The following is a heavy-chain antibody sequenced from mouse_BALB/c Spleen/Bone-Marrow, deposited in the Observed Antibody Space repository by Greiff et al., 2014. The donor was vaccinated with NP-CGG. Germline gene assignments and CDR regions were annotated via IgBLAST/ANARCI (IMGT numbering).Heavy chain of an antibody. D-gene: IGHD2-4*01. Sequence: VQLQPSGAELVKPGASVKLSCTASGFNIKDTYMHWGKQRPEQGLEWIGRIDPANGNTKYDPKFQGKATITADTSSNTAYLQLSSLTSEDTAVYYCASYDYGYYFDYWGQGTTLTVSS. CDR3: ASYDYGYYFDY. J-gene: IGHJ2*01. V-gene: IGHV14-3*02. CDR2: IDPANGNT. CDR1: GFNIKDTY.